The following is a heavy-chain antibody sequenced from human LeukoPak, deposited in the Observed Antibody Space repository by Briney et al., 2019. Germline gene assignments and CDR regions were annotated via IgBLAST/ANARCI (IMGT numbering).Heavy chain of an antibody. D-gene: IGHD5-24*01. CDR1: GFTFDDYA. J-gene: IGHJ4*02. Sequence: GRSLRLSCAASGFTFDDYAMHWVRQAPGKGLEWVSGISWNSGSIGYADSVKGRFTISRDNAKNSLYLQMNNLRVEDAAVYYCAMALGNGTHDYWAQGTLVIVSS. CDR2: ISWNSGSI. CDR3: AMALGNGTHDY. V-gene: IGHV3-9*01.